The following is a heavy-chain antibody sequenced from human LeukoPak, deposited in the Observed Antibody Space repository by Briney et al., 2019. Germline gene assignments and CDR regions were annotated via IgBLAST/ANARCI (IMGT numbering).Heavy chain of an antibody. Sequence: SQTLSLTCTVSGGSISTAGYYWSWIRQHPGEGLEWIVYIYYTGSTYYNPSLKSRLTISLDTSKNQFSLKLSSVTAADTAVYYCARDMQQELGPGGWFDPWGQGTLVTVSS. J-gene: IGHJ5*02. D-gene: IGHD1-26*01. CDR1: GGSISTAGYY. CDR2: IYYTGST. CDR3: ARDMQQELGPGGWFDP. V-gene: IGHV4-31*03.